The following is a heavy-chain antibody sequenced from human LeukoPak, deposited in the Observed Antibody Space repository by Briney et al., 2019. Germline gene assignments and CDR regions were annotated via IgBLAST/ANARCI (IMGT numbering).Heavy chain of an antibody. J-gene: IGHJ6*04. Sequence: GGSLRLSCAASGFTFSSYAMSWVRQAPGKGLEWVSAISGSGGSTYYADSAEGRFTISRDNSKNTLYLQMNSLRAEDTAVYYCARDRPRITIFDYGMDVWGKGTTVTVSS. V-gene: IGHV3-23*01. D-gene: IGHD3-9*01. CDR3: ARDRPRITIFDYGMDV. CDR2: ISGSGGST. CDR1: GFTFSSYA.